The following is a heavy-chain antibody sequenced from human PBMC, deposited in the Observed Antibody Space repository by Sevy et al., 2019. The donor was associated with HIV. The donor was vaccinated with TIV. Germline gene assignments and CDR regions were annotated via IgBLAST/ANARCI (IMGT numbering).Heavy chain of an antibody. CDR1: GGSISSYY. CDR2: IFNSGNI. V-gene: IGHV4-59*13. CDR3: ARDPGGRYCSSTSCYVYFQH. D-gene: IGHD2-2*01. Sequence: TLSLTCTVSGGSISSYYWSWIRQPPGKGLEWIGYIFNSGNIKYNPSLKSRVTISIDTSKNQFSLKLSSVTAADTAVYYCARDPGGRYCSSTSCYVYFQHWGQGTLVTVSS. J-gene: IGHJ1*01.